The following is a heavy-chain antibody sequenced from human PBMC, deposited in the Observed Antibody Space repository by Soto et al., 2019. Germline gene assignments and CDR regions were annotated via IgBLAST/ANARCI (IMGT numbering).Heavy chain of an antibody. V-gene: IGHV4-31*03. CDR3: ARYGSGSYYARNYYYGMDV. J-gene: IGHJ6*02. CDR1: GGSISSGGYY. CDR2: IYYSGST. Sequence: SETLSLTCTVSGGSISSGGYYWSWIRQHPGKGLEWIGYIYYSGSTYYNPSLKSRVTISVDTSKNQFSLKLSSVTAADTAVYYCARYGSGSYYARNYYYGMDVWGQGTTVTVSS. D-gene: IGHD3-10*01.